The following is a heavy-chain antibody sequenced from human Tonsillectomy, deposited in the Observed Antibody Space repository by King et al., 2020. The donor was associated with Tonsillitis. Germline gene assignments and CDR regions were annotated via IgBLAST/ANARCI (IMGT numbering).Heavy chain of an antibody. D-gene: IGHD3-10*01. CDR1: GGTFSSYA. J-gene: IGHJ4*02. V-gene: IGHV1-69*12. CDR3: ASPEYYYGSGSYYNAGYYFDY. CDR2: IIPIFGTA. Sequence: QLVQSGAEVKKPGSSVKVSCKASGGTFSSYAISWVRQAPGQGLEWMGGIIPIFGTANYAQKFQGRVTITADESTSTAYMELSSLRSEDTAVYYCASPEYYYGSGSYYNAGYYFDYWGQGTLVTVSS.